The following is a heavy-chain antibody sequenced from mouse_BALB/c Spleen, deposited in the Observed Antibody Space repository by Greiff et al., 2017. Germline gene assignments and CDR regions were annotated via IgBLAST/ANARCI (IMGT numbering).Heavy chain of an antibody. D-gene: IGHD2-3*01. CDR3: AREGDGYYVSYAMDY. CDR1: GFSLTSYG. V-gene: IGHV2-9*02. Sequence: VQLQQSGPGLVAPSQSLSITCTVSGFSLTSYGVHWVRQPPGKGLEWLGVIWAGGSTNYNSALMSRLSISKDNSKSQVFLKMNSLQTDDTAMYYCAREGDGYYVSYAMDYWGQGTSVTVSS. J-gene: IGHJ4*01. CDR2: IWAGGST.